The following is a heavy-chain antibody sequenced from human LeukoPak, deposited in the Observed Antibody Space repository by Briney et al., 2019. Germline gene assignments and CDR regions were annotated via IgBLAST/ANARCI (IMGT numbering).Heavy chain of an antibody. CDR2: ISGSGGNT. CDR3: AKDVKWSITARPPHFDY. CDR1: GFTFSNFD. D-gene: IGHD6-6*01. Sequence: GGSLRLSCAVSGFTFSNFDMSWVRQAPGKGLEWVSDISGSGGNTNYAASVKGRFTVSRDNSKNTLYLQMNGLGADDTALYYCAKDVKWSITARPPHFDYWGHGNLCSVSS. J-gene: IGHJ4*01. V-gene: IGHV3-23*01.